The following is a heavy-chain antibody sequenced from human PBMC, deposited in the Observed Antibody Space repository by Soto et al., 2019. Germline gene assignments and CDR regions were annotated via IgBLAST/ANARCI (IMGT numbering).Heavy chain of an antibody. CDR2: IYHSGST. J-gene: IGHJ6*02. CDR1: GGSISSSNC. CDR3: ALVEGRFYYGMDV. V-gene: IGHV4-4*02. Sequence: QVQLQESGPGLVKPSGTLSLTCAVSGGSISSSNCWSWVRQPPGKGLEWIGEIYHSGSTNYNPSLKSRVTISVGKAKNQFSLKLSSVTPADTAVYYCALVEGRFYYGMDVWGQGTTGTVSS.